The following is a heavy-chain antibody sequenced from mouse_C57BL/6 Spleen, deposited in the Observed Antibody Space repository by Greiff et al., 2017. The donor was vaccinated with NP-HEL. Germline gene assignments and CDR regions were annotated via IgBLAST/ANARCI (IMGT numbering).Heavy chain of an antibody. CDR2: IDPSDSYT. CDR1: GYTFTSYW. D-gene: IGHD1-1*01. CDR3: ARGGNYYGSSYYLDY. J-gene: IGHJ2*01. V-gene: IGHV1-50*01. Sequence: VQLQQPGAELVKPGASVKLSCKASGYTFTSYWMQWVKQRPGQGLEWIGEIDPSDSYTNYNQKFKGKATLTVDTSSSTAYMQLSSLTSEDSAVYYCARGGNYYGSSYYLDYWGQGTTLTVSS.